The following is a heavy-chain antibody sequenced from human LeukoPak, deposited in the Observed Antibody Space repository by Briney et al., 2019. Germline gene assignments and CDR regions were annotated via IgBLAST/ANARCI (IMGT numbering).Heavy chain of an antibody. Sequence: PSETLSLTCTVSGGSISSYYWTWVRQPAGKGLEWIGRIYTSGGTNYNPSLKSRVTMSVDTSENRFSPKLTSVTAADTAVYYCARAPSYNSARLDVWGQGTTVTVSS. CDR1: GGSISSYY. J-gene: IGHJ6*02. V-gene: IGHV4-4*07. CDR2: IYTSGGT. D-gene: IGHD1-1*01. CDR3: ARAPSYNSARLDV.